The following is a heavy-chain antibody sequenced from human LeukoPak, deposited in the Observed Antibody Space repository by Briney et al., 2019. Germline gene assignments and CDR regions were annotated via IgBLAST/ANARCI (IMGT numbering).Heavy chain of an antibody. Sequence: GGSLRLSCAASGFTFNRYGMHWVRQAPGKGLEWVAVISFDGKVSYYADSVKGRFTISRDNSKNTLDLQMNSLRPEDTAVYYCARDSYSKNDYWGQGTLVTVSS. CDR3: ARDSYSKNDY. V-gene: IGHV3-30*03. CDR1: GFTFNRYG. J-gene: IGHJ4*02. CDR2: ISFDGKVS. D-gene: IGHD4-11*01.